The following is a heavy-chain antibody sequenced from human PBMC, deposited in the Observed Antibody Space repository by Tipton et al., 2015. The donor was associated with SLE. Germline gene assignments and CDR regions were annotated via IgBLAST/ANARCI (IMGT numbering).Heavy chain of an antibody. CDR2: ISISEENT. CDR1: GFTFSIYA. J-gene: IGHJ4*02. Sequence: SLRLSCAASGFTFSIYAMTWVRQAPGKGLEWVSSISISEENTKHAFYADSVKGRFTISRDNSKNTLYLQMSSLRAEDTAVYYCAKDQRFNDYGDSDYYFDYWGQGTLVTVSS. D-gene: IGHD4-17*01. CDR3: AKDQRFNDYGDSDYYFDY. V-gene: IGHV3-23*01.